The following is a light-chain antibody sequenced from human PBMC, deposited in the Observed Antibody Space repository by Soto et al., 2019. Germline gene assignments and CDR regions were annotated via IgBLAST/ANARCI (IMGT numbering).Light chain of an antibody. CDR3: QQYNNWPPYT. J-gene: IGKJ2*01. Sequence: EVVMTQSPATLSVSPGERVTLSCRASQGVSSNLAWYQQKPGQAPRLLIYGASTRATGIPARFSGSGSGTEFTLTISSLQSGDFAIYYCQQYNNWPPYTFCQGTKLEIK. CDR1: QGVSSN. CDR2: GAS. V-gene: IGKV3-15*01.